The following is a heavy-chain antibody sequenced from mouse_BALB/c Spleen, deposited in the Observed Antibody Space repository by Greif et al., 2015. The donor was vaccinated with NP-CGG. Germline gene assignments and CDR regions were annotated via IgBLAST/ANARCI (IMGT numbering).Heavy chain of an antibody. J-gene: IGHJ2*01. V-gene: IGHV5-6*01. Sequence: EVNVVESGGDLVKPGGSLKLSCAASGFTFSSYGMSWVRQTPDKRLEWVATISSGGSYTYYPDSVKGRFTISRDNAKNTLYLQMSSLKSEDTAMYYCARLGTYFDYWGQGTTLTVSS. CDR2: ISSGGSYT. D-gene: IGHD1-1*02. CDR1: GFTFSSYG. CDR3: ARLGTYFDY.